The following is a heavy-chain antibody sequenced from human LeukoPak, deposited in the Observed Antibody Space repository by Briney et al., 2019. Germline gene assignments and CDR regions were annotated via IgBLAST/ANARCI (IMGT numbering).Heavy chain of an antibody. D-gene: IGHD6-13*01. V-gene: IGHV3-30*04. CDR1: GFTLSSYA. J-gene: IGHJ3*02. Sequence: GGSLRLSCTASGFTLSSYAMSWVRQAPVKGLGRVAVISYDGSDKYYADSVTGLFNISIDSSKKAVYLQMNNVRKEDTGVYNCAKGISSSWCNDAFDIWGQGTMVTVSS. CDR3: AKGISSSWCNDAFDI. CDR2: ISYDGSDK.